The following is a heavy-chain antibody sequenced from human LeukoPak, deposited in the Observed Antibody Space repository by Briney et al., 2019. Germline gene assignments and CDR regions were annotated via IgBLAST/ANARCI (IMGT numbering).Heavy chain of an antibody. V-gene: IGHV1-46*01. CDR2: INPSGGTT. D-gene: IGHD3-22*01. J-gene: IGHJ4*02. CDR1: GYTFTTYY. CDR3: ERGSNYYYDVTADYPRY. Sequence: ASVKVSCKTSGYTFTTYYIHWVRQAPGQGLEWLGLINPSGGTTTYAQKFQGRVTMTRDTSTSTVYMELNTLRSEDTAVYYCERGSNYYYDVTADYPRYWGQGTLVTVSS.